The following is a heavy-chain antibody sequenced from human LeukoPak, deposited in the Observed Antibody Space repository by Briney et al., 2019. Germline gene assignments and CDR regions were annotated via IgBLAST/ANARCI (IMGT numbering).Heavy chain of an antibody. CDR2: INSDGSST. CDR3: TGHHQAYSRTY. J-gene: IGHJ4*02. V-gene: IGHV3-74*01. CDR1: GFTFSSYW. D-gene: IGHD4-11*01. Sequence: GGSLRLSCAASGFTFSSYWMHWVRQAPGKGLVWVSRINSDGSSTSYADPVKGRFTISRDNAKGTLYLQMSSLRAEDTAVYYCTGHHQAYSRTYWGQGTLVTVSS.